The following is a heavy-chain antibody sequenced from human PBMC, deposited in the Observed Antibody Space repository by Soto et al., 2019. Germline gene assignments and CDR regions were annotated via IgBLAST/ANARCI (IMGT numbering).Heavy chain of an antibody. CDR3: ARHPSASWDY. CDR2: IGGSEI. Sequence: GGSLRLSCAASGFTFSNDVMSWVRQTPGWGLEWVSAIGGSEIYYVDSVKGRFTISRDNAKNSLYLQMNSLRVEDTAVYYCARHPSASWDYWGQGILVTVSS. V-gene: IGHV3-7*01. CDR1: GFTFSNDV. D-gene: IGHD1-26*01. J-gene: IGHJ4*02.